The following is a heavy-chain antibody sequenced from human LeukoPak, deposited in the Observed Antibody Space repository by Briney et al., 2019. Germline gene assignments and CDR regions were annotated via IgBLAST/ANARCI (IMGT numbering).Heavy chain of an antibody. D-gene: IGHD3-22*01. CDR1: GFTFSSYE. Sequence: PGGSLRLSCAASGFTFSSYEMNWVRQAPGKGLEWVSYISSSGSTIYYADSVKGRFTISRDNAKNSLYLQMNSLRAEDTAVYYCARDLGSGFFGYAFDIWGQGTMVTVSS. J-gene: IGHJ3*02. V-gene: IGHV3-48*03. CDR2: ISSSGSTI. CDR3: ARDLGSGFFGYAFDI.